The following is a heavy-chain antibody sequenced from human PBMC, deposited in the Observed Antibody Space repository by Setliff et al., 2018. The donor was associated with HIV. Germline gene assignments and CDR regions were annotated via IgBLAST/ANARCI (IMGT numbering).Heavy chain of an antibody. J-gene: IGHJ4*02. Sequence: PSETLSLTCTVSGGSMSSFYWSWIRQSPEKGLEWIGYLYYSGTTNYNPALESRVTIAVDTSKNQFSLRLTSVTSADTAVYYCSRGGTMAEYWGPGKVVTVSS. V-gene: IGHV4-59*01. CDR1: GGSMSSFY. CDR2: LYYSGTT. D-gene: IGHD1-7*01. CDR3: SRGGTMAEY.